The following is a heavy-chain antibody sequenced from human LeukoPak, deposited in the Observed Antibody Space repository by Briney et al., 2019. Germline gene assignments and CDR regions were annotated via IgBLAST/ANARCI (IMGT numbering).Heavy chain of an antibody. J-gene: IGHJ4*02. CDR1: GFTFSSYS. D-gene: IGHD1-26*01. CDR3: ARDLMYVGSYYPPH. V-gene: IGHV3-21*01. Sequence: GGSLRLSCAASGFTFSSYSMNWVRQAPGKGLEWVSFITSSSTYICYADSVKGRFTISRDNAKNSLYLQMNSLRAEDTAVYYCARDLMYVGSYYPPHWGQGTLVTVSS. CDR2: ITSSSTYI.